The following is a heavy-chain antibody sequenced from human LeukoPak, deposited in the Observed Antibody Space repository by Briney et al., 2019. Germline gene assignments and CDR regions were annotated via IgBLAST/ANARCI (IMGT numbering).Heavy chain of an antibody. CDR3: ARSYSGSFLY. J-gene: IGHJ4*02. D-gene: IGHD1-26*01. CDR1: GGSISSSSYY. Sequence: TASETLSLTCTVSGGSISSSSYYWGWIRQPPGKGLEWIGSIYYSGSTYYNPSLKSRVTISVDTSKNQFSLRLSSVTAADTAVYYCARSYSGSFLYWGQGSLVTVSS. CDR2: IYYSGST. V-gene: IGHV4-39*07.